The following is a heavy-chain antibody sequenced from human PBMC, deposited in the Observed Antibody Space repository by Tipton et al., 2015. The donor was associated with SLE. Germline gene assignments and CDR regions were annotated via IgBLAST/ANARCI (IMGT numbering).Heavy chain of an antibody. V-gene: IGHV3-33*05. CDR3: AKEWDRYSGTYPFLQY. Sequence: SLRLSCVVSGFTFSNYGMHWVRQAPGKGLEWVALISFDGSKESYADSGKGRFTVSRDNSERTLYLQMNSLRAEDTAIYYCAKEWDRYSGTYPFLQYWGQGTLVIVSS. J-gene: IGHJ1*01. CDR1: GFTFSNYG. CDR2: ISFDGSKE. D-gene: IGHD6-13*01.